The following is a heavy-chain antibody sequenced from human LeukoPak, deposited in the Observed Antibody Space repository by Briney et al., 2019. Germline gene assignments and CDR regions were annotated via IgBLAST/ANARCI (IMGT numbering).Heavy chain of an antibody. CDR2: IYYSGST. J-gene: IGHJ3*02. Sequence: SETLSLTCTVSGGSITSYYWSWIRQPPGKGLEWIGYIYYSGSTNYNPSLKSRVTISVDTSKNQFSLKLSSVTAADTAVYYCAREARDAFDIWGQGTMVTVSS. CDR1: GGSITSYY. D-gene: IGHD6-6*01. CDR3: AREARDAFDI. V-gene: IGHV4-59*01.